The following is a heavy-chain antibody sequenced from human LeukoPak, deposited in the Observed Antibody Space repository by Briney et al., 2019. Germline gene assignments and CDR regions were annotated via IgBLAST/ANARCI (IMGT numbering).Heavy chain of an antibody. D-gene: IGHD1-26*01. CDR2: IYYSGST. J-gene: IGHJ4*02. CDR1: GGSISSGGYY. V-gene: IGHV4-39*01. CDR3: ASASGSYHPFDY. Sequence: SETLSLTCTVSGGSISSGGYYWSWIRQHPGKGLEWIGSIYYSGSTYYNPSLKSRVTISVDTSKNQFSLKLSSVTAADTAVYYCASASGSYHPFDYWGQGTLVTVSS.